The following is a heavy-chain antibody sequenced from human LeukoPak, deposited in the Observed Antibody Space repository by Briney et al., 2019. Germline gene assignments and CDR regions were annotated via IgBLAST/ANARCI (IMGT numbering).Heavy chain of an antibody. D-gene: IGHD2-8*02. J-gene: IGHJ4*02. V-gene: IGHV1-69*13. CDR1: GGSFSRYA. Sequence: SVKVSCKASGGSFSRYAISWVRQPPGQGLEWIGGIIPIFGTANYAQKFQGRVTITADESTRTAYMELRTLRSEDRAIYSCARGSGETGGYYYVYWGRGTPVTVSS. CDR2: IIPIFGTA. CDR3: ARGSGETGGYYYVY.